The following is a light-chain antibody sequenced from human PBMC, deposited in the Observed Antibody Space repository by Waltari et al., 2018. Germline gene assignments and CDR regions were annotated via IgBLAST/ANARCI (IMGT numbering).Light chain of an antibody. CDR1: QDIRKN. CDR3: QQSNNLPGT. Sequence: DIQMTPSPSSLSASVGERVTITCQANQDIRKNLNWYQQKPGKAPNLLIFEASTLETGVPSRFSGSGFGRDCSFTISSLQSEDSATYFCQQSNNLPGTFGPGTKVHIK. J-gene: IGKJ3*01. CDR2: EAS. V-gene: IGKV1-33*01.